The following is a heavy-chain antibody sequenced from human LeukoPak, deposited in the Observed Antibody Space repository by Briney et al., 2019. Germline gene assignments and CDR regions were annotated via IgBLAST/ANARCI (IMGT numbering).Heavy chain of an antibody. Sequence: PSETLSLTCTVSGGSISSYYWSWIRQPPGKGLEWIGYIYYSGSTNYNPSLKSRVTISLDTSKNQFSLKLSSVTAADTAVYYCAGQYCGGDCYSSDYYYDMDVWGQGTTVTISS. D-gene: IGHD2-21*02. CDR3: AGQYCGGDCYSSDYYYDMDV. CDR1: GGSISSYY. CDR2: IYYSGST. V-gene: IGHV4-59*08. J-gene: IGHJ6*02.